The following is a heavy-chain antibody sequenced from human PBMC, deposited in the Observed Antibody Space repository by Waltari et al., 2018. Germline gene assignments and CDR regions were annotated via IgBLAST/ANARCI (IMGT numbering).Heavy chain of an antibody. CDR3: ARQVAYCGGDCYGY. V-gene: IGHV4-38-2*01. CDR2: IYHSGST. J-gene: IGHJ4*02. CDR1: GYSISSGYY. D-gene: IGHD2-21*01. Sequence: QVQLQESGPGLVKPSETLSLTCAVSGYSISSGYYWGWIRQPPGKGLEWIGSIYHSGSTYYNPSLKSRVTISVDTSKNQFSLKLSSVTAADTAVYYCARQVAYCGGDCYGYWGQGTLVTVSS.